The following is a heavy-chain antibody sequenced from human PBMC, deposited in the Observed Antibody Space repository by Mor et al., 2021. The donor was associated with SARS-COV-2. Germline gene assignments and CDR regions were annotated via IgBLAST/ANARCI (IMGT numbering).Heavy chain of an antibody. D-gene: IGHD2-21*01. J-gene: IGHJ4*02. Sequence: MPSGYFFTTYPIHWVRQAPGQGLEWMAWINTNSGVTKDAQKFQGRVTMTSDTSSSTVYLELNSLRPDDTAVYYCARGDEGVFDYWGQGTLVTVS. CDR3: ARGDEGVFDY. CDR1: GYFFTTYP. V-gene: IGHV1-2*02. CDR2: INTNSGVT.